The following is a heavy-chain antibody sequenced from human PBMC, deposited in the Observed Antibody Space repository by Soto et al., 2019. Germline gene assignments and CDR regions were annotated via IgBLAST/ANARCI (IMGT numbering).Heavy chain of an antibody. J-gene: IGHJ4*02. V-gene: IGHV4-59*08. Sequence: PEPLSLTCTVSGGSISSYYWSWIRQPPGKGLEWIGYIYYSGSTNYNPSLKSRVTISVDTSKNQFSLKLSSVTAADTAVYYCARHAYCGGDCYTFDYWGQGTLVTVSS. D-gene: IGHD2-21*01. CDR1: GGSISSYY. CDR2: IYYSGST. CDR3: ARHAYCGGDCYTFDY.